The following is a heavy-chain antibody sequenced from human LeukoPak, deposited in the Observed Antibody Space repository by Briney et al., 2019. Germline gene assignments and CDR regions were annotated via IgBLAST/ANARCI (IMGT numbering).Heavy chain of an antibody. V-gene: IGHV1-46*01. J-gene: IGHJ4*02. CDR2: INPTGGST. CDR3: ARTAARRFDY. Sequence: ASVKVSCKASGYTFTTYYMHWVRQAPGQGLEWMGIINPTGGSTTYAQKFQGRVTMTRDTSTSTVYMELSSLRSDDTAVYYRARTAARRFDYWGQGTLVTVSS. D-gene: IGHD6-6*01. CDR1: GYTFTTYY.